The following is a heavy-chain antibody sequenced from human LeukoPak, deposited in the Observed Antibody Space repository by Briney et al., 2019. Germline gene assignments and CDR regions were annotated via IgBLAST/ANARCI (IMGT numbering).Heavy chain of an antibody. CDR3: ARVTVPAANYYYYYMDV. J-gene: IGHJ6*03. Sequence: GRSLRLSCAASGFTFSSYAMHWVRQAPGKGLEWVAVISYDGSNKYYADSVKGRFTISRDNSKNTLYPQMNSLRAEDTAVYYCARVTVPAANYYYYYMDVWGKGTTVTVSS. CDR2: ISYDGSNK. CDR1: GFTFSSYA. V-gene: IGHV3-30*01. D-gene: IGHD2-2*01.